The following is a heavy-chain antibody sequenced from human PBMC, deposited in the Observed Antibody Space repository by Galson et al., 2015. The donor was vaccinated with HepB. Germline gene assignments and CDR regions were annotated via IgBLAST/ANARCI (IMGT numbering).Heavy chain of an antibody. CDR2: INPNSGGT. CDR1: GYTFTGYY. J-gene: IGHJ4*02. V-gene: IGHV1-2*06. D-gene: IGHD4-17*01. CDR3: ARDPGALRSTRNPYFDY. Sequence: SVKVSCKASGYTFTGYYMHWVRQAPGQGLEWMGRINPNSGGTNYAQKFQGRVTMTRDTSISTAYMELSRLRSDDTAVYYCARDPGALRSTRNPYFDYWGQGTLVTVSS.